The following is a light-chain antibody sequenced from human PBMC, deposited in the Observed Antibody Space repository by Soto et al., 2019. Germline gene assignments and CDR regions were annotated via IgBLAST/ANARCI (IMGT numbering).Light chain of an antibody. CDR1: SSNIGSNT. V-gene: IGLV1-44*01. CDR3: AAWDDSLNGWV. CDR2: SND. Sequence: QSVLTQPPSASGTPGQRVTISCSGSSSNIGSNTVNWYRQLPGTALKLLIYSNDQRPSGVPDRFSGSKSGTSASLAISGLQSEDEADYYCAAWDDSLNGWVFGGGTKLTVL. J-gene: IGLJ3*02.